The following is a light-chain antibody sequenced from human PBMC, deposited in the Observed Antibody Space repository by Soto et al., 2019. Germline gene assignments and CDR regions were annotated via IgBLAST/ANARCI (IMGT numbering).Light chain of an antibody. V-gene: IGKV1-5*03. CDR2: RAS. CDR1: QSITSW. CDR3: QPYKSSSPYT. J-gene: IGKJ2*01. Sequence: DIQMTQSPSTVSASVGERVIINCRASQSITSWLAWYQQRPGKAPRLLIHRASNLESGVPSRFSGSGSGTDFTLTISSLQPADFATYYCQPYKSSSPYTFGQGTKVDMK.